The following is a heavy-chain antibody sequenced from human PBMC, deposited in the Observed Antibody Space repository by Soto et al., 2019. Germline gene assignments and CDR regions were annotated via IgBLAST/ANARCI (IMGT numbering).Heavy chain of an antibody. CDR1: GFTVSSNY. J-gene: IGHJ4*02. V-gene: IGHV3-66*02. Sequence: GGSLRLSCAASGFTVSSNYMSWVRQAPGKGLEWVSVIYSGGSTYYADSLKGRFTISRDNSKNTLYLQMNSLRVEDTAVYYCGRDRREGGGGLDYWGQGTLVTVSS. CDR3: GRDRREGGGGLDY. D-gene: IGHD3-16*01. CDR2: IYSGGST.